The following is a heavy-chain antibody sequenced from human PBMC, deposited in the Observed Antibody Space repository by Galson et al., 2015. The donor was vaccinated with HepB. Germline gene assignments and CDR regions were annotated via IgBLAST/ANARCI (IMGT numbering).Heavy chain of an antibody. D-gene: IGHD2/OR15-2a*01. Sequence: SLRLSCAASDFTISSYDMFWVRQGTGQPLEWVAHISPGGDTSYRDSVKGRFTISRENAKNSLFLQMKSLRFEDTAVYYCTTPDAFQFDNRTYDPTMYSFDYWGQGTLISVSS. CDR2: ISPGGDT. J-gene: IGHJ4*02. CDR1: DFTISSYD. V-gene: IGHV3-13*01. CDR3: TTPDAFQFDNRTYDPTMYSFDY.